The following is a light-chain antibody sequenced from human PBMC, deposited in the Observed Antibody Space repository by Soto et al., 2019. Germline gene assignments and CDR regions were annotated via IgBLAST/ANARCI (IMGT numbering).Light chain of an antibody. CDR2: AAS. CDR3: QQYDHLPLI. J-gene: IGKJ5*01. V-gene: IGKV1-9*01. CDR1: QGISIL. Sequence: DIQLTQSPSFLSSSVGDRVSISCRASQGISILLAWYQQKPGKAPKLLIYAASTWESGAPSRFSGSGSGTEFTLTISSLQPEDFATYYCQQYDHLPLIFGQGTRLENK.